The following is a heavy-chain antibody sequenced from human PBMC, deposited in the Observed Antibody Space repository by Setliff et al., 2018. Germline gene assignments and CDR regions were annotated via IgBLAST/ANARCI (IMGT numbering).Heavy chain of an antibody. Sequence: ASVKVSCKASGYTFTSYGISWVRQAPGQGLEWMGWISAYNGNTNYAQKLQGRVTMTTDTSTNTAYMEVRSLGSDDTAMYYCARAVGYCSGGSCYKGDDYWGQGTLVPSPQ. V-gene: IGHV1-18*01. D-gene: IGHD2-15*01. J-gene: IGHJ4*02. CDR2: ISAYNGNT. CDR1: GYTFTSYG. CDR3: ARAVGYCSGGSCYKGDDY.